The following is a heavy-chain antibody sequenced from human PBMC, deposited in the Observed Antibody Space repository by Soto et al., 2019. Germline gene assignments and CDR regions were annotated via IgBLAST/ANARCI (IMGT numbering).Heavy chain of an antibody. CDR2: INHSGGT. V-gene: IGHV4-34*01. CDR1: GGSFSGHY. D-gene: IGHD5-12*01. J-gene: IGHJ6*02. CDR3: ARDDSGYDWSWAPPPYYYYGMDV. Sequence: SETLSLTCAVYGGSFSGHYWSWIRQPPGKGLEWIGEINHSGGTSYNPSLKSRVTISVDTSKSQFSLKLTSVTAADRAVYYCARDDSGYDWSWAPPPYYYYGMDVWGQGTTVTVSS.